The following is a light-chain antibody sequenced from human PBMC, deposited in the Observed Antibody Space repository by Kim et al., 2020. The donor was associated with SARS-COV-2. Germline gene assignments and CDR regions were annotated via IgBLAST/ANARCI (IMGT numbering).Light chain of an antibody. CDR3: GTWDSSLSAGDVV. CDR1: SSNIGNNY. J-gene: IGLJ2*01. Sequence: QSVLTQPPSVSAAPGQDVTISCSGSSSNIGNNYVSWYQQLPGTAPKLLIYDDNKRPSGIPDRFSGSRSGTSATLGITGLQTEDEADYYCGTWDSSLSAGDVVFGGGTQLTVL. V-gene: IGLV1-51*01. CDR2: DDN.